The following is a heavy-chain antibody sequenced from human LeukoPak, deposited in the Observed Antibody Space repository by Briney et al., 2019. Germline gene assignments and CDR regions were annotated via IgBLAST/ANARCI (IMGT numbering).Heavy chain of an antibody. J-gene: IGHJ5*02. CDR3: ARDAIFGGIHNWFDP. V-gene: IGHV4-59*12. CDR2: IYYSGST. Sequence: SETLSLTCTVSGGSISSYYWSWIRQPPGKGLEWIGYIYYSGSTNYNPSLKSRVTISVDTSKNQFSLKLSSVTAADTAVYYCARDAIFGGIHNWFDPWGQGTLVTVSS. CDR1: GGSISSYY. D-gene: IGHD3-3*01.